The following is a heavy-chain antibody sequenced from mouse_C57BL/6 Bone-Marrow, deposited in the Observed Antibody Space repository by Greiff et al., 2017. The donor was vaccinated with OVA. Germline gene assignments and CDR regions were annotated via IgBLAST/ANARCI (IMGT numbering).Heavy chain of an antibody. CDR1: GFTFSDYG. CDR2: ISSGSSTI. Sequence: EVKLVESGGGLVKPGGSLKLSCAASGFTFSDYGMHWVRQAPEKGLEWVAYISSGSSTIYYADTVKGRVTISRDNAKNTLFLQMTSLRSEDTAMYYCAGRVITTVVPYWYFDVWGTGTTVTVSS. D-gene: IGHD1-1*01. V-gene: IGHV5-17*01. J-gene: IGHJ1*03. CDR3: AGRVITTVVPYWYFDV.